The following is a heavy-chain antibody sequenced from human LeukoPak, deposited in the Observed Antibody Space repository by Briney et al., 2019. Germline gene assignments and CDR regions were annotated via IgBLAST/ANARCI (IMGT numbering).Heavy chain of an antibody. CDR2: ISAYNGNT. J-gene: IGHJ4*02. V-gene: IGHV1-18*01. D-gene: IGHD5-18*01. CDR1: GYTFTSYG. Sequence: ASVKVSCKASGYTFTSYGISWVRQAPGQGLEWMGWISAYNGNTNYAQKLQGRVTMTTDTSTSTAYMELRSLRSDDTAVYYCARAPVGYSYGKYYFDYWGQGTLVTVSS. CDR3: ARAPVGYSYGKYYFDY.